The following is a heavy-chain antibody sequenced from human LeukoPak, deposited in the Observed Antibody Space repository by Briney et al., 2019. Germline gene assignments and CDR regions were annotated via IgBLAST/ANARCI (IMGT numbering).Heavy chain of an antibody. Sequence: GESLQISCKGSGYSFTSYWIAWVRQMPGKGLEWMGIIYPGDSDTRYSPSFQGQVTISADKSISTAYLQWSSLKASDTAMYYCARWSSLWPSEVGSFDYWGQGTLVTVSS. CDR1: GYSFTSYW. D-gene: IGHD2-21*01. J-gene: IGHJ4*02. CDR2: IYPGDSDT. CDR3: ARWSSLWPSEVGSFDY. V-gene: IGHV5-51*01.